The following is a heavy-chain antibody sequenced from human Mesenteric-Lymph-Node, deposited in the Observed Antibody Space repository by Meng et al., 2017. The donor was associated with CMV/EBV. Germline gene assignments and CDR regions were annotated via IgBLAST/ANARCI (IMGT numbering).Heavy chain of an antibody. J-gene: IGHJ5*02. D-gene: IGHD2-2*01. V-gene: IGHV4-39*07. Sequence: SETLSLTCTVSGGSISSSSYYWGWIRQPPGKGLEWIGSIYYSGSTYYNPSLKSRVTISVDTSKNQFSLKLSSVTAADTAVYYWARERGGGDIVVVPAAKFDPWGQGTLVTVSS. CDR3: ARERGGGDIVVVPAAKFDP. CDR2: IYYSGST. CDR1: GGSISSSSYY.